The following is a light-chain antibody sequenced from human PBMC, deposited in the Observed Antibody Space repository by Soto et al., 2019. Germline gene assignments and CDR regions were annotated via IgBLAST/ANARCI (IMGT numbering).Light chain of an antibody. V-gene: IGLV2-14*01. CDR2: DVS. CDR3: SSRTSTSTRV. CDR1: TSDVGGYNS. Sequence: QSVRTQPASVSGSPGQSITISCTGTTSDVGGYNSVSWYQQHPGKAPELMIYDVSNRPSGISYRFSGSKSGNTASLTISGLQAEDEADYYCSSRTSTSTRVFGTGTKVTVL. J-gene: IGLJ1*01.